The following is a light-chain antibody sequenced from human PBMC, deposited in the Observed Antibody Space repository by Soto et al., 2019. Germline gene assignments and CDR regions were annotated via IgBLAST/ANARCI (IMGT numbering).Light chain of an antibody. CDR1: QSLLHRNGKNY. CDR2: LGS. V-gene: IGKV2-28*01. CDR3: MHGLQSTIT. J-gene: IGKJ5*01. Sequence: DIVMTQSPFSLAVTPGESASISCRSSQSLLHRNGKNYLDWYLQKPGQSPQLLIYLGSSRASGVPDRVSGSGSGTDFTLKIGRVEAEDVGIYYCMHGLQSTITFGQGTRLEIK.